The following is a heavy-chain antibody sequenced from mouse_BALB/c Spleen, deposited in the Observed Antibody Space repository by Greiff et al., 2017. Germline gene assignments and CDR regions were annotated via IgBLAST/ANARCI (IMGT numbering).Heavy chain of an antibody. V-gene: IGHV5-6-5*01. CDR3: ARGDGYDGDYFDY. J-gene: IGHJ2*01. Sequence: DVQLVESGGGLVKPGGSLKLSCAASGFTFSSYAMSWVRQTPEKRLEWVASISSGGSTYYPDSVKGRFTISRDNARNILYLQMSSLRSEDTAMYYCARGDGYDGDYFDYWGQGTTLTVSS. D-gene: IGHD2-2*01. CDR1: GFTFSSYA. CDR2: ISSGGST.